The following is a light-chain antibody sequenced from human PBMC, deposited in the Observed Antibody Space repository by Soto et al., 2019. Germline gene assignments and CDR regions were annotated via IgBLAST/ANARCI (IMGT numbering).Light chain of an antibody. J-gene: IGKJ1*01. CDR3: LRDIKYPWT. Sequence: AIQMTQSPSSLSASVVDIVTICFLASQGIGNALAWYQLKPGTPPQVLIDGAYNLPSGVPPRFSGSGSGTDFTLAISSLQPEDSATYYCLRDIKYPWTFGQGTKVDIK. CDR2: GAY. V-gene: IGKV1-6*01. CDR1: QGIGNA.